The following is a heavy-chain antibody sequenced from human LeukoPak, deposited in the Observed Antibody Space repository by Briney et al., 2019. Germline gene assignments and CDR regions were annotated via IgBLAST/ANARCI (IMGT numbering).Heavy chain of an antibody. CDR1: GGSISSYY. J-gene: IGHJ2*01. CDR2: IYYSGST. V-gene: IGHV4-59*01. Sequence: PSETLSLTCTVSGGSISSYYWSWIRQPPGKGLEWIGYIYYSGSTNYNPSLKSRVTISVDTSKNQFSLKLSSVTAADTAVYYCARVYYSSSYDYWYFDLWGRGTLVTVSS. D-gene: IGHD6-13*01. CDR3: ARVYYSSSYDYWYFDL.